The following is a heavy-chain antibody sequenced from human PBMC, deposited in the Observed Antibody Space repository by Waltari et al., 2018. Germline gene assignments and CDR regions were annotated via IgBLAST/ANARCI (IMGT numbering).Heavy chain of an antibody. D-gene: IGHD1-26*01. V-gene: IGHV3-21*01. CDR2: ISSSSSYI. J-gene: IGHJ4*02. CDR3: ARTSELLGEGVIDY. CDR1: GFTFSSYS. Sequence: EVQLVESGGGLVKPGGSLRLSCAASGFTFSSYSMNWVRQAPGKGLDWVSSISSSSSYIYYADSVKGRFTISRDNAKNSLYLQMNSLRAEDTAVYYCARTSELLGEGVIDYWGQGTLVTVSS.